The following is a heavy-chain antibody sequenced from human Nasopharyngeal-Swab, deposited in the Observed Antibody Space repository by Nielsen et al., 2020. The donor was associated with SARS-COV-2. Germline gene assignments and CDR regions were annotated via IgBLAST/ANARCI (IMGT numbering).Heavy chain of an antibody. D-gene: IGHD2-21*01. CDR3: VHLWLPGF. Sequence: SETLPLTCTVSGYSISSGYSWGWIRQPPGKGLEWIESIYHSGNTYYNPSLKSRVTISVDPSKHQFSLKLNSVTAADTALYFCVHLWLPGFWGQGTLVTVSS. CDR2: IYHSGNT. J-gene: IGHJ4*02. CDR1: GYSISSGYS. V-gene: IGHV4-38-2*02.